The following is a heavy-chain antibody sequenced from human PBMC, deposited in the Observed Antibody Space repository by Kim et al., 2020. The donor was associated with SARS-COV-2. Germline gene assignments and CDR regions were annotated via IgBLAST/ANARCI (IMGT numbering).Heavy chain of an antibody. J-gene: IGHJ6*02. D-gene: IGHD6-13*01. CDR3: TSPRGSWYYYYGMDV. Sequence: APVKSRFTISKDNSKNPQYLQMNSLKTEDTAVYYSTSPRGSWYYYYGMDVWGQGTTVTVSS. V-gene: IGHV3-15*01.